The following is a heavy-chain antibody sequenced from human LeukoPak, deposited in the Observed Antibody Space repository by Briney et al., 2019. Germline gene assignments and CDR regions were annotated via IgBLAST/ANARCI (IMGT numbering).Heavy chain of an antibody. CDR1: GFTFSSYA. V-gene: IGHV3-64*01. J-gene: IGHJ4*02. Sequence: PGGSLRLSCAASGFTFSSYAMHWVRQAPGKGLEYVSAISSDGGSKYYANSVKGRFTISRDNSKNTLYLQMSSLRAEDMVVYYFARPRYGTGSYSPPGYWGPGDPVTVSS. CDR3: ARPRYGTGSYSPPGY. D-gene: IGHD3-10*01. CDR2: ISSDGGSK.